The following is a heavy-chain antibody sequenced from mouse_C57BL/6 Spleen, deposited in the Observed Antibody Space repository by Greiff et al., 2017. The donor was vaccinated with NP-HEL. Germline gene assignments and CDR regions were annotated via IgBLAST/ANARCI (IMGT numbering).Heavy chain of an antibody. J-gene: IGHJ1*03. Sequence: EVQLVESGPVLVKPGASVKMSCKASGYTFTDYYMNWVKQSHGKSLEWIGVINPYNGGTSYNQKFKGKATLTVDKSSSTAYMELNSLTSEDSAVYYCAKTSYGSSSWYFDVWGTGTTVTVSS. CDR3: AKTSYGSSSWYFDV. CDR2: INPYNGGT. CDR1: GYTFTDYY. D-gene: IGHD1-1*01. V-gene: IGHV1-19*01.